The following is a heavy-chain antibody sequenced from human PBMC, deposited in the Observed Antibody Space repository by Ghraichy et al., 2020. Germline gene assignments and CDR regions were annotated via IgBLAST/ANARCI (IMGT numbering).Heavy chain of an antibody. J-gene: IGHJ2*01. CDR3: AKTLRSYWFFDL. Sequence: GESLNISCAASGFTFSSYGMSWVRQAPGKGLEWVSAVSDSGDSAYYADSVKGQFTVSRDNSKNTLYLQMDSLRAEDTARYYCAKTLRSYWFFDLWGRGTLVTVSS. CDR2: VSDSGDSA. CDR1: GFTFSSYG. D-gene: IGHD4-17*01. V-gene: IGHV3-23*01.